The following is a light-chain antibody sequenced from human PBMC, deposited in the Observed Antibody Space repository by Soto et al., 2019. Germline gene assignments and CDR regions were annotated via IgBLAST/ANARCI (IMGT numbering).Light chain of an antibody. Sequence: DIQMTQSPSTLSASVGDRVTINCRASQSISSWLAWYQQKPGKAPKLLIQKASNLESGVPSRFSGSGSGTDFTLTISSLQPDDFATYYYQQYNSSPFTFGQGTKLEIK. CDR2: KAS. V-gene: IGKV1-5*03. J-gene: IGKJ2*01. CDR1: QSISSW. CDR3: QQYNSSPFT.